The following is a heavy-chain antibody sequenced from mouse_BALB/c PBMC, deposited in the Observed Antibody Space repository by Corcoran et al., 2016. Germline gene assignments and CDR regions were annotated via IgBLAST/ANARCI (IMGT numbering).Heavy chain of an antibody. J-gene: IGHJ1*01. V-gene: IGHV14-3*02. D-gene: IGHD1-2*01. CDR2: IDPANGNT. Sequence: EVQLQQSGAELVKPGASVKLSCTASGFNIKDTYMHWVKQRPEQGLEWIGRIDPANGNTKYDSKFQGKATITADTSSNTAYLQLSSLTSEDTAVYYCARGILRLRYFDVWGAGTTVTVSS. CDR1: GFNIKDTY. CDR3: ARGILRLRYFDV.